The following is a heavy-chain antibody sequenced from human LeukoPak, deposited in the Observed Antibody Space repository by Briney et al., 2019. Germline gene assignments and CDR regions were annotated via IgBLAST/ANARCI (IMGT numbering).Heavy chain of an antibody. CDR2: MNPNSGNT. D-gene: IGHD4-11*01. CDR1: GYTFTSYD. V-gene: IGHV1-8*01. J-gene: IGHJ6*02. Sequence: ASVKVSCKASGYTFTSYDINWVRQATEQGLEWMGWMNPNSGNTGYAQKFQGRVTMTRTTSISTAYMELSSLRSEDTAVYYCAAHSKYYYYYGMDVWGQGTTVTVSS. CDR3: AAHSKYYYYYGMDV.